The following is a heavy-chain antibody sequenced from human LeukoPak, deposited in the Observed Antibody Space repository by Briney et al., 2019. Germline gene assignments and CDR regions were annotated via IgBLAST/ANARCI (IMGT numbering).Heavy chain of an antibody. J-gene: IGHJ4*02. Sequence: PSQTLSLTCTVSGGSISNGGYYWSWIRQHPEKGLEWIGYIYYSGSTYYNPSLKSRVTISVDTSKNQFSLKLSSVTAADTAVYYCARDSRVPDGYNHYFDYWGQGTLVTVSS. CDR1: GGSISNGGYY. CDR2: IYYSGST. V-gene: IGHV4-31*03. D-gene: IGHD5-24*01. CDR3: ARDSRVPDGYNHYFDY.